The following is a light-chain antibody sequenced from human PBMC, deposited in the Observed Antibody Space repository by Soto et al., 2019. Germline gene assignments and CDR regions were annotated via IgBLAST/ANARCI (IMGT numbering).Light chain of an antibody. V-gene: IGLV1-47*01. CDR3: ASWDDTLSVPI. J-gene: IGLJ2*01. CDR2: RND. CDR1: RSDIGSNY. Sequence: QSVLTQPPSASGTPGQRVTISCSGRRSDIGSNYVYWYQHLPGMAPKHLIYRNDQRPSGVPDRISGSRSGTSASLAIIGLRSEDEADYYCASWDDTLSVPIFGGGTKLTVL.